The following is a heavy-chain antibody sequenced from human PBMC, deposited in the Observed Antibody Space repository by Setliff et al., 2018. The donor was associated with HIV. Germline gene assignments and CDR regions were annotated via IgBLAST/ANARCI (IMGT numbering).Heavy chain of an antibody. CDR1: GGSISSYY. J-gene: IGHJ4*02. Sequence: SETLSLTCNVSGGSISSYYWNWIRQSPGKGLQWIGYMYYSGGTTYNPSLKSRVAISADKSKNQFPLQLSSVTAADTAVYYCASRMGPCGGDCYLNYWGQGRLVTVSS. CDR3: ASRMGPCGGDCYLNY. D-gene: IGHD2-21*02. V-gene: IGHV4-59*01. CDR2: MYYSGGT.